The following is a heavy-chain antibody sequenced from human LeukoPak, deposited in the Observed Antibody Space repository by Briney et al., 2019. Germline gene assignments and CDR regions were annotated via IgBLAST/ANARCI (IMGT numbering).Heavy chain of an antibody. V-gene: IGHV3-48*04. CDR2: ISSSSSTI. CDR3: ARGSYSSGWYRTERAGPGNWFDP. D-gene: IGHD6-19*01. J-gene: IGHJ5*02. Sequence: GGSLRLSCAASGFTFSSYSMNWVRQAPGKGLEWVSYISSSSSTIYYADSVKGRFTISRDNAKNSLYLQMNSLRAEDTAVYYCARGSYSSGWYRTERAGPGNWFDPWGQGTLVTVSS. CDR1: GFTFSSYS.